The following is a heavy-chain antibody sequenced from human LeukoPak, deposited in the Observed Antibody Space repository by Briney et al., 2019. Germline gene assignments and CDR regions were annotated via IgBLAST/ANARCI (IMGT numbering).Heavy chain of an antibody. CDR3: ARAPGPPRPYMDV. CDR1: GGTFSSYA. CDR2: INPNSGGT. J-gene: IGHJ6*03. V-gene: IGHV1-2*06. Sequence: ASVKVSCKASGGTFSSYAISWVRQAPGQGLEWMGRINPNSGGTNYAQKFQGRVTMTRDTSISTAYMELSRLRSDDTAVYYCARAPGPPRPYMDVWGKGTTVTVPS.